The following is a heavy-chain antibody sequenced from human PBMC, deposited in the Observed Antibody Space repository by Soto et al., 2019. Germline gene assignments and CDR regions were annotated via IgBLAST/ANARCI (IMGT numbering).Heavy chain of an antibody. Sequence: SETLSLTCTVSGGSISSSSYYWGWIRQPPGKGLEWIGSIYYSGSTYYNPSLKSRVTISVDTSKNQFSLKLSSVTAADTAVYYCASSPQWLYDYWGQGTLVTVSS. V-gene: IGHV4-39*01. CDR2: IYYSGST. J-gene: IGHJ4*02. CDR1: GGSISSSSYY. CDR3: ASSPQWLYDY. D-gene: IGHD6-19*01.